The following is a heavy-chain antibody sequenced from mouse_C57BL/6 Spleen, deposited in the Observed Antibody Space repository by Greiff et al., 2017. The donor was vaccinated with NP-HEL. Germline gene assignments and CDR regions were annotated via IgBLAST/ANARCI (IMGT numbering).Heavy chain of an antibody. Sequence: EVQLQQSGAELVRPGASVKLSCTASGFNIKDYYMHWVKQRPEQGLEWIGRIDPEDGDTEYAPKFQGKATMTADTSSNTAYLQLSSLTSEDTAVYYCTSVDSGDVDDMDYWGQGTSVTVSS. J-gene: IGHJ4*01. CDR2: IDPEDGDT. V-gene: IGHV14-1*01. CDR1: GFNIKDYY. CDR3: TSVDSGDVDDMDY. D-gene: IGHD3-2*02.